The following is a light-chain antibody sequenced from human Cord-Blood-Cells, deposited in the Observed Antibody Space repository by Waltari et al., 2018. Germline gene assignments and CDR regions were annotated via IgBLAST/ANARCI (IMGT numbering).Light chain of an antibody. V-gene: IGKV3-11*01. J-gene: IGKJ4*01. CDR1: QCVSSY. CDR2: EAS. CDR3: QQRSNWPPLT. Sequence: EIVLTQSPATMFLSPGERATLSWRARQCVSSYLAWYQQKPVQAPRLLFYEASNRATGIPARCSGSGSGTDFTLTISSLEPEDFAVYYCQQRSNWPPLTFGGGTKVEIK.